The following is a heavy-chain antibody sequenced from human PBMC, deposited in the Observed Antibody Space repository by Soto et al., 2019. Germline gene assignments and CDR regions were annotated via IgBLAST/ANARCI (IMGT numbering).Heavy chain of an antibody. Sequence: SATLSLTCTVSGGSVTSNYWTWIRQPAGKGLEWIGRMYISGTTDYNPSLRGRATMSVDTSKNQFSLTLTSVTAADTAVYYCARERAAPSWIDPWGRGTLVTVSS. J-gene: IGHJ5*02. D-gene: IGHD6-6*01. CDR1: GGSVTSNY. CDR3: ARERAAPSWIDP. V-gene: IGHV4-4*07. CDR2: MYISGTT.